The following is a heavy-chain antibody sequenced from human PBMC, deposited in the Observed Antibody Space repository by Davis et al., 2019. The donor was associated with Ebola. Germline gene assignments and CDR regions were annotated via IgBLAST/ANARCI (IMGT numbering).Heavy chain of an antibody. CDR3: AKSLSSYDAFYHYGMDV. CDR2: ISYDGSKT. Sequence: GESLKISCAASGFIFSSYGVHWVRQAPGKGLEWVAVISYDGSKTYYADSVKGRFTVSRDESTNTAYLQINSLRPEDTAVYHCAKSLSSYDAFYHYGMDVWGKGTTVTVSS. D-gene: IGHD5-12*01. J-gene: IGHJ6*04. CDR1: GFIFSSYG. V-gene: IGHV3-30*18.